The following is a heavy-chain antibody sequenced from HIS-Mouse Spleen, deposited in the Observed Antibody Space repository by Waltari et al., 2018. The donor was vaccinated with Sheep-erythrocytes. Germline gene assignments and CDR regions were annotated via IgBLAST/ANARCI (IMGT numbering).Heavy chain of an antibody. CDR3: ARDRTARNDFDY. D-gene: IGHD2-21*02. V-gene: IGHV3-11*06. J-gene: IGHJ4*02. Sequence: RLTISRDNAKNSLYLQMNSLRAEDTAVYYCARDRTARNDFDYWGQGTLVTVSS.